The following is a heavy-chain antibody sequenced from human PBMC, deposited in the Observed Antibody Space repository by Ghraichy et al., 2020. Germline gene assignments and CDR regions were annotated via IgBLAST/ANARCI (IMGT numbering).Heavy chain of an antibody. V-gene: IGHV1-2*02. CDR3: ARAGAVASTSEANDY. CDR1: GYTFIDYF. CDR2: INPKSGAT. J-gene: IGHJ4*02. D-gene: IGHD6-19*01. Sequence: ASVKVSCRSSGYTFIDYFMHWVRQAPGQGLEWMGWINPKSGATQYAQKFQGRVTVTRNTIISTAYMEVSSLRSDDTAVYYCARAGAVASTSEANDYWGQGTLVTVSS.